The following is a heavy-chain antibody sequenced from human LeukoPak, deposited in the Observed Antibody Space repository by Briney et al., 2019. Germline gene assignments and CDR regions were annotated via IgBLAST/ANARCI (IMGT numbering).Heavy chain of an antibody. J-gene: IGHJ4*02. CDR3: ARELYGGYDYLDY. CDR2: ISSSVSTI. D-gene: IGHD5-12*01. CDR1: GFTFSSYG. Sequence: PGGCLRLFCAAAGFTFSSYGINWVRQAAGKGLEWVSYISSSVSTIYYADSVKGRFTISRDNAKNSLYLQMNSLRAEDTAVYYCARELYGGYDYLDYWGQGTLVTVSS. V-gene: IGHV3-48*03.